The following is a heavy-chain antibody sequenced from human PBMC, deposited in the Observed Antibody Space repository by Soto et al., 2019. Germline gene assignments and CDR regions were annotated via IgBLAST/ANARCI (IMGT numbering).Heavy chain of an antibody. V-gene: IGHV4-59*01. CDR2: IYYSGST. CDR3: ARGRMVYAIRTWYYFDY. J-gene: IGHJ4*02. D-gene: IGHD2-8*01. CDR1: GGSISSYY. Sequence: SETLSLTCTVSGGSISSYYWSWIRQPPGKGLEWIGYIYYSGSTSYNPSLKSRVTISVDTSKNQFSLKLSSVTAADTAVYYCARGRMVYAIRTWYYFDYWGQGTLVTVSS.